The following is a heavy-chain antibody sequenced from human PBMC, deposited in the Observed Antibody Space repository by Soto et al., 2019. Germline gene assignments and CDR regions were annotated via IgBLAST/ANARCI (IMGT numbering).Heavy chain of an antibody. CDR3: ARDRGSYALDS. J-gene: IGHJ4*02. Sequence: QVQLVQSGAEVKKPGASVKVSCKASGYNFTSYGISWVRQAPGQGLEWMGWISANNGNTNYAQKLQGRVTITTVTSTSTAYLELRSLRSDVTAVYYCARDRGSYALDSWGQGTLVTVSS. V-gene: IGHV1-18*01. CDR1: GYNFTSYG. D-gene: IGHD1-26*01. CDR2: ISANNGNT.